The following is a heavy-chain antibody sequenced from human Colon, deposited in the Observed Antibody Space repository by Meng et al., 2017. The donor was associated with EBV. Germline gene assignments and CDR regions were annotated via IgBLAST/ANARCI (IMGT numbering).Heavy chain of an antibody. CDR1: GGSINSGDYY. CDR3: ARNYYFDY. V-gene: IGHV4-30-4*01. Sequence: RVPGPGLVKPSQTLSLTCTVSGGSINSGDYYWSWIRQPPGKGLEWIGYIYYTGSTYYNPSLKSRVTISMDTSKNQFSLRLSSVTAADTAVYYCARNYYFDYWGQGTLVTVSS. J-gene: IGHJ4*02. CDR2: IYYTGST.